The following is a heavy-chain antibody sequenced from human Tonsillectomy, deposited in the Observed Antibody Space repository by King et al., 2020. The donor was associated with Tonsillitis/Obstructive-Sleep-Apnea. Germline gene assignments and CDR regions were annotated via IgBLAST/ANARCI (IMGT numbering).Heavy chain of an antibody. V-gene: IGHV2-70*04. J-gene: IGHJ6*03. Sequence: VTLKESGPALVKPTQTLTLTCAFSGFSLNTSGVSVRWIRQPPGKALEWLARLDWDDDTFYSTSVKTRLTISKDTSKNQVVLTMTNMDPVDTATYYCARASVATSNSYYYMDVWGTGTTVTVSS. CDR2: LDWDDDT. CDR1: GFSLNTSGVS. CDR3: ARASVATSNSYYYMDV. D-gene: IGHD5-12*01.